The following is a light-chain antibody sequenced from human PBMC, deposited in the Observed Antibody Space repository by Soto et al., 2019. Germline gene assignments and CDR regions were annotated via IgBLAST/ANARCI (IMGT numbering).Light chain of an antibody. CDR1: SSDVGAYNF. CDR3: SSFTTSNTGM. CDR2: EVS. Sequence: QSVLTQPASVSGSPGQSITISCTGTSSDVGAYNFVSWYRQHPGNAPKLIIYEVSNRPSGVSDRFSGSKSGNTASLTISGLQAEDEADYYCSSFTTSNTGMFGGGTKLTVL. V-gene: IGLV2-14*01. J-gene: IGLJ3*02.